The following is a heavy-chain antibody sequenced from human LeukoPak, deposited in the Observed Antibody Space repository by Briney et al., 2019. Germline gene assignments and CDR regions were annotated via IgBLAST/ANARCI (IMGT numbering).Heavy chain of an antibody. CDR3: ARGLLVGNSGYYFDS. J-gene: IGHJ4*02. V-gene: IGHV4-4*02. CDR2: VSLAGQT. D-gene: IGHD5-12*01. Sequence: SETLSLTCDVSGGSISNTNWWSWVRQPPGQGLEWIGEVSLAGQTNYHPSLKSRVTLSMDTSKKQFSLNVRSVTDADTAVYYCARGLLVGNSGYYFDSWGRGTLVTVSA. CDR1: GGSISNTNW.